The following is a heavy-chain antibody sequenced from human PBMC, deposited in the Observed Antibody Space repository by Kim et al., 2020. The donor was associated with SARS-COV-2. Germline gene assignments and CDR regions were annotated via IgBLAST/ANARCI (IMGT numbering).Heavy chain of an antibody. CDR3: TRGSGRNSYGPHFDY. D-gene: IGHD5-18*01. J-gene: IGHJ4*01. V-gene: IGHV3-74*01. CDR2: IKGDGTTS. Sequence: GGSLRLSCAASGFTFSSYWVHWVRQVPGKGLVWVSRIKGDGTTSHYADSVKGRFTISRDNAKNTLYLQMNSLRAEDTAMYSCTRGSGRNSYGPHFDYWG. CDR1: GFTFSSYW.